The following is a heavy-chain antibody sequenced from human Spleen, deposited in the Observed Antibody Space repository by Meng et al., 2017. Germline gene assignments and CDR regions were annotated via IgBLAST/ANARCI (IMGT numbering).Heavy chain of an antibody. V-gene: IGHV4-61*01. J-gene: IGHJ4*02. D-gene: IGHD1-26*01. CDR2: IYYSGST. CDR3: ARLTGRYYFDY. CDR1: GGSVSSGSYY. Sequence: QVQLQESGPGLVGPSETLSLTRTVSGGSVSSGSYYWSWIRQPPGKGLEWIGYIYYSGSTNYNPSLKSRVTISVDTSKNQFSLKLSSVTAADTAVYYCARLTGRYYFDYWGQGTLVTVSS.